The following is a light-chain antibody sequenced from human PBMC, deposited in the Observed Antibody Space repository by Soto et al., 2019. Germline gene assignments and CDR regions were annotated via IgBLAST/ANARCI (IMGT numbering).Light chain of an antibody. CDR2: AAS. CDR3: QQYYSYPST. CDR1: QGISSY. V-gene: IGKV1-8*01. Sequence: AIRMTQSPSSLSASTGDRVTITCRARQGISSYLALYQQKPGKAPKLLIYAASTLQSGGPSRFSGSGSLSGFTLAITCLQSEYLANYYCQQYYSYPSTFGQGTKVEIK. J-gene: IGKJ1*01.